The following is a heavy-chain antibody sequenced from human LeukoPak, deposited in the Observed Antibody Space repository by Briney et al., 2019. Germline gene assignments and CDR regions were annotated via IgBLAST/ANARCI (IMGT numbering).Heavy chain of an antibody. Sequence: SETLSLTCAVSGGSFSSGGFSWSWIRQPPGKGLEWIGYMFHNGSTHYSPSLQRRVTISVDRFKNQFSLRLRTVTAADTAVYYCGRETLGYCSGTTCSLGMDVWGQGATVTVSS. CDR1: GGSFSSGGFS. CDR2: MFHNGST. V-gene: IGHV4-30-2*01. J-gene: IGHJ6*02. D-gene: IGHD2-2*01. CDR3: GRETLGYCSGTTCSLGMDV.